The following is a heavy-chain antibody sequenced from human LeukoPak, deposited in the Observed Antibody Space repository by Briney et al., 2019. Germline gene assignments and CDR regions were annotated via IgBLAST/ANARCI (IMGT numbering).Heavy chain of an antibody. CDR3: ARDRYCSGGSCYEDAFDI. Sequence: GGSLRVSCAASGFTVSSNYMSWVRQAPGKGLEWVSDIYSGGSTYYADSVKGRVTISRDNSKNTLYLQMNSLRAEDTAVYYCARDRYCSGGSCYEDAFDIWGQGTMVTVSS. CDR1: GFTVSSNY. CDR2: IYSGGST. D-gene: IGHD2-15*01. V-gene: IGHV3-53*01. J-gene: IGHJ3*02.